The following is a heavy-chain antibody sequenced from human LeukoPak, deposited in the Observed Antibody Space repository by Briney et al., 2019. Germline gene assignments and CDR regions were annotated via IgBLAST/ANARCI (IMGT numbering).Heavy chain of an antibody. D-gene: IGHD3-10*01. V-gene: IGHV3-30*02. Sequence: GGSLRLSCAASGFTFSSYGMHWVRQAPGKGLEWVAFIRYDGSNKYYADSVKGRFTISRDNSKNTLYLQMNSLRAEDTAVYYCAKGPSRSGSYYSDVDYWGQGTLVTVSS. CDR1: GFTFSSYG. CDR2: IRYDGSNK. CDR3: AKGPSRSGSYYSDVDY. J-gene: IGHJ4*02.